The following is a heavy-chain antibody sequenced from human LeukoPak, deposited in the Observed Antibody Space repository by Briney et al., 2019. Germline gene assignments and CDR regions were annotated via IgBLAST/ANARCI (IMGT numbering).Heavy chain of an antibody. CDR1: GGTFSSYD. D-gene: IGHD3-3*01. Sequence: ASVKVSCKASGGTFSSYDINWVRQAPGQGLEWMGWMNPNSGNTGYAQKFQGRVTITRNTSISTAYMELSSLRSEDTAVYYCARYGGAYDSWGQGTLVTVSS. J-gene: IGHJ5*02. V-gene: IGHV1-8*03. CDR3: ARYGGAYDS. CDR2: MNPNSGNT.